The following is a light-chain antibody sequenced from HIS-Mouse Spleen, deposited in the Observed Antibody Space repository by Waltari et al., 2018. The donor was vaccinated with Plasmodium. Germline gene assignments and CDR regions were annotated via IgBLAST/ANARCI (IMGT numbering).Light chain of an antibody. J-gene: IGKJ5*01. CDR2: DAS. V-gene: IGKV1-13*02. CDR3: QQFNSYPQGT. CDR1: QGISSA. Sequence: AIQLTQSPSSLSDSVGDRVTITCRANQGISSALAWYQQKPGKAPKLLIYDASSLESGVPSSFSGSGSGTDFTLTISSLQPEDFATYYCQQFNSYPQGTFGQGTRLEIK.